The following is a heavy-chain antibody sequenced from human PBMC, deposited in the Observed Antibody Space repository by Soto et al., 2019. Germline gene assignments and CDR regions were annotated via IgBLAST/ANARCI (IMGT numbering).Heavy chain of an antibody. V-gene: IGHV4-30-2*01. Sequence: SETLSLTCTVSGDSISSGGYSWSWIRRPPGKGLEWVGYIDRSGSTYYNPSLQSRVTISVDRSSHQFSLSLTSVTAADTAFYYCARDGAWRGFDVWGQGTTVTVSS. CDR3: ARDGAWRGFDV. CDR2: IDRSGST. CDR1: GDSISSGGYS. J-gene: IGHJ6*02. D-gene: IGHD1-26*01.